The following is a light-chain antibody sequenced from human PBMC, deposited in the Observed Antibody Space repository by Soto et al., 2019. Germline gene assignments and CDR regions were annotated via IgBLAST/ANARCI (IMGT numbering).Light chain of an antibody. CDR1: QSVGSTY. CDR2: GAS. Sequence: EIVLTQSPGTLSLSPGERATLSCRASQSVGSTYLAWYQQKPGQAPRLLSYGASSRATGIPDRFSGSGSGTDFTLSISRLEPEAIAVSYCQPYGSSPYTFGQGTKLEIK. J-gene: IGKJ2*01. V-gene: IGKV3-20*01. CDR3: QPYGSSPYT.